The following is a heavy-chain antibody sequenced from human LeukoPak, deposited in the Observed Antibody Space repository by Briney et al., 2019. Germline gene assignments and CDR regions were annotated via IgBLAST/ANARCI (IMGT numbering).Heavy chain of an antibody. D-gene: IGHD2-2*01. J-gene: IGHJ4*02. CDR1: GGSVSSTNW. CDR2: VHLDGRT. CDR3: ARVRYCSTNRCYDREFDN. V-gene: IGHV4-4*02. Sequence: SETLSLTCGVSGGSVSSTNWWTWIRQPPGKGLEWIGEVHLDGRTNFNPSLKSRLTMSVDLSENHVSLKLNSVTAADTAVYYCARVRYCSTNRCYDREFDNWGQGTLVTVSS.